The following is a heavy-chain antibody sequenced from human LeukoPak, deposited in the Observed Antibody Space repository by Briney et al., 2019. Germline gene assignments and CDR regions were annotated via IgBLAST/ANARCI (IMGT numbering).Heavy chain of an antibody. CDR1: GFTFSSYA. Sequence: GGSLRLSCAASGFTFSSYAMSWVRQAPGKGLEWVSYISSSGSTIYYADSVKGRFTISRDNAKNSLYLQMNSLRAEDTALYYCARVTRDYYDSSGTFDYWGQGTLVTVSS. V-gene: IGHV3-48*04. CDR3: ARVTRDYYDSSGTFDY. CDR2: ISSSGSTI. J-gene: IGHJ4*02. D-gene: IGHD3-22*01.